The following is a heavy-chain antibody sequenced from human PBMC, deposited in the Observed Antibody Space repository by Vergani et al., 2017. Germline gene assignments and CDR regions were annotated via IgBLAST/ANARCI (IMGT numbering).Heavy chain of an antibody. CDR2: IIPILGIA. D-gene: IGHD7-27*01. J-gene: IGHJ6*04. CDR1: GGTFSSYT. CDR3: ARALGGHPFYYYYGREV. V-gene: IGHV1-69*02. Sequence: QVQLVQSGAEVKKPGSSVKVSCKASGGTFSSYTISWVRQAPGQGLEWMGRIIPILGIANYAQKFQGRVTITADKSTSTAYMELSSLRSEDTAVYYCARALGGHPFYYYYGREVWGKGT.